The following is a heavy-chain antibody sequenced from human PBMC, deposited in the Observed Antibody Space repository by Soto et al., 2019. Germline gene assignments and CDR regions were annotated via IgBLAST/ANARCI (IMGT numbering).Heavy chain of an antibody. Sequence: PGGSLRLSCAASGFTFISYAMSWVRQAPWKGLEWVSAISGSGGSTYYADSVKGRFTISRDNSKNTLYLQMNSLRAEDTAVYYCAKKIAVAGTWYFDYWGQGTLVTVSS. CDR3: AKKIAVAGTWYFDY. J-gene: IGHJ4*02. D-gene: IGHD6-19*01. CDR2: ISGSGGST. V-gene: IGHV3-23*01. CDR1: GFTFISYA.